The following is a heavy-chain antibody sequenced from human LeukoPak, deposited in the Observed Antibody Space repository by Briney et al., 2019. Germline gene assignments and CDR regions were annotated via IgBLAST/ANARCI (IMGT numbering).Heavy chain of an antibody. Sequence: GGSLRLSCAASGFTFSSYWMHRVRQAPGKGLVWVSVINNDGSGTNYADSVKGRSTISRDNAKNTLYLQMTSLGAEDTAVYYCVRGGFGHAMDVWGQGITVTVSS. V-gene: IGHV3-74*01. J-gene: IGHJ6*02. CDR1: GFTFSSYW. CDR3: VRGGFGHAMDV. CDR2: INNDGSGT. D-gene: IGHD3-10*01.